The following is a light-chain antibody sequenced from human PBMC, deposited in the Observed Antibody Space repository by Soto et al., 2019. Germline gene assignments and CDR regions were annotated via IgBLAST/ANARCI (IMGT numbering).Light chain of an antibody. Sequence: QSVLTQPPSVSGAPGQRVTISCTGSSSTIGAGYYVHWYQQLPGTAPKLLIYGNSNRPSGVPDRFSGSKSGTSASLAITGLQAEDEADYYCQSYDSSLSGGDVVFGGGTKLTVL. CDR1: SSTIGAGYY. V-gene: IGLV1-40*01. J-gene: IGLJ2*01. CDR3: QSYDSSLSGGDVV. CDR2: GNS.